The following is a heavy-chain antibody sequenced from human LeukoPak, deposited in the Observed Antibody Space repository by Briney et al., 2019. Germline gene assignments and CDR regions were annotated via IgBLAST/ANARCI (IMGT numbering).Heavy chain of an antibody. J-gene: IGHJ4*02. CDR1: GFTFSSYN. V-gene: IGHV3-48*01. CDR2: ISNSRTTI. D-gene: IGHD1-20*01. CDR3: ARPGEGDNWNPWVV. Sequence: GGSLRLSCAASGFTFSSYNMNWVRQAPGKGLEWISYISNSRTTIYYADSVKGRFTISRDNAKSSLYLQMNSLRAEDTAVYYCARPGEGDNWNPWVVWGQGTWSPSPQ.